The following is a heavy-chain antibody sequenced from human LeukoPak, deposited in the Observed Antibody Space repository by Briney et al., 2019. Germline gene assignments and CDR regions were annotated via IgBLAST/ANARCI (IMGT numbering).Heavy chain of an antibody. V-gene: IGHV1-2*06. D-gene: IGHD3-10*01. CDR1: GYTFTGYY. J-gene: IGHJ4*02. CDR2: INPNSGGT. CDR3: AKYGTGYYGSGSYYNESPFDY. Sequence: ASVKVSCKASGYTFTGYYMHWVRQAPGQGLEWMGRINPNSGGTNYAQKFQGRVTMTRDTSISTAYMELSRLRSDDTAVYYCAKYGTGYYGSGSYYNESPFDYWGQGTLVTVSS.